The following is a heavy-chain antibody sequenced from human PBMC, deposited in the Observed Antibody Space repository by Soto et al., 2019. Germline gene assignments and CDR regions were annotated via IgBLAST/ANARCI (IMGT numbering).Heavy chain of an antibody. V-gene: IGHV4-59*01. CDR1: GGSISSYY. Sequence: SETLSLTCTVSGGSISSYYWSWIRQPPGKGLEWIGYIYYSGSTNYNPSLKSRVTISVDTSKNRFSLKLSSVTAADTAVYYCARSQNLTEFFDYWGQGTLVIVSS. CDR3: ARSQNLTEFFDY. J-gene: IGHJ4*02. CDR2: IYYSGST. D-gene: IGHD3-10*01.